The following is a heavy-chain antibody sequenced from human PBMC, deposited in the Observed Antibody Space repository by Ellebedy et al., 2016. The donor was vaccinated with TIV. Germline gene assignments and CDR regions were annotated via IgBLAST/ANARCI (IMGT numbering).Heavy chain of an antibody. Sequence: GGSLRLSXAASGFTFSSYAMSWVRQAPGKGLEWVSAISCSGGSTYYADSVKGRFTISRDNSKNTLYLQMNSLRAEDTAVYYCAKDLTVVVMLPDYWGQGTLVTVSS. J-gene: IGHJ4*02. CDR3: AKDLTVVVMLPDY. CDR2: ISCSGGST. V-gene: IGHV3-23*01. D-gene: IGHD3-22*01. CDR1: GFTFSSYA.